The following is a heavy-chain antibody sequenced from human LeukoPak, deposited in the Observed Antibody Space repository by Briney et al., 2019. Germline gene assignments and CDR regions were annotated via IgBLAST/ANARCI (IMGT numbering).Heavy chain of an antibody. CDR2: ISGSGGST. CDR3: AKVGWSYYYMDV. D-gene: IGHD6-19*01. V-gene: IGHV3-23*01. J-gene: IGHJ6*03. Sequence: PGGPLRLSCAASGFTFSSYAMSWVRQAPGKGLEWVSAISGSGGSTYYADSVKGRFTISRDNSKNTLYLQMNSLRAEDTAVYYCAKVGWSYYYMDVWGKGTTVTVSS. CDR1: GFTFSSYA.